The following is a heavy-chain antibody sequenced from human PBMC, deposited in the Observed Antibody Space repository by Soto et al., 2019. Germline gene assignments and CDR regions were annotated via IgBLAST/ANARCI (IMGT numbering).Heavy chain of an antibody. V-gene: IGHV1-46*03. Sequence: RASVKVSWKSSGYTFTSYYMHWVRQAPGQGLEWMGIINPSGGSTSYAQKFQGRVTMTRDTSTSTVYMELSSLRSEDTAVYYCARDSNNYYDSSGSSPFDAFDIWG. D-gene: IGHD3-22*01. CDR2: INPSGGST. J-gene: IGHJ3*02. CDR1: GYTFTSYY. CDR3: ARDSNNYYDSSGSSPFDAFDI.